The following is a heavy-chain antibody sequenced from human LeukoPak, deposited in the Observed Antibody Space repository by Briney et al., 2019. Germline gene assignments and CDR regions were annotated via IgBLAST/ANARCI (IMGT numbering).Heavy chain of an antibody. Sequence: PSETLSLTCTVSGGSISSSSYYWGWIRQPPGKGLVWIGSICYSGSTYYHPSLKSRVTISVDTSKNQFSLKLSSVPAADTAVYYCARSPRYCSGGSCRAFDYWGQGTLVTVSS. CDR1: GGSISSSSYY. J-gene: IGHJ4*02. CDR2: ICYSGST. V-gene: IGHV4-39*01. CDR3: ARSPRYCSGGSCRAFDY. D-gene: IGHD2-15*01.